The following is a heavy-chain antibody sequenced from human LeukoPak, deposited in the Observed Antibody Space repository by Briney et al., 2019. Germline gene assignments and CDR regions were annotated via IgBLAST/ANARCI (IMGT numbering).Heavy chain of an antibody. J-gene: IGHJ4*02. CDR3: ARQDSYGYGYYFDY. V-gene: IGHV4-59*08. CDR1: GGSLRGYY. CDR2: IYYSGST. D-gene: IGHD5-18*01. Sequence: SETLSLTCAVYGGSLRGYYWSWIRQPPGKGLGWIVYIYYSGSTNYNPSLKSRVTISVDTSKNQFSLKLSSVTAADTAVYYCARQDSYGYGYYFDYWGQGTLVTVSS.